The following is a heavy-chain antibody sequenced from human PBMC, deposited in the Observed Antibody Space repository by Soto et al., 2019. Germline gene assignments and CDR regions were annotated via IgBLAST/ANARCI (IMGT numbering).Heavy chain of an antibody. CDR1: GFTFNGYW. CDR3: ARDPGPRSASIRGLGRCDP. D-gene: IGHD2-2*01. CDR2: INQYGSQE. V-gene: IGHV3-7*03. Sequence: AGGSLRPSCVASGFTFNGYWMSWVRQALGKGLEWVANINQYGSQEHYVDSVKGRFTISRDNAKNSVYLQMDSLRGDDSAVYYCARDPGPRSASIRGLGRCDPWGQGTLVTVSS. J-gene: IGHJ5*02.